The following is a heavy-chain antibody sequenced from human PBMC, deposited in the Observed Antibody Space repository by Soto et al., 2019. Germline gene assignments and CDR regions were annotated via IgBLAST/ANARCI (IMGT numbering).Heavy chain of an antibody. J-gene: IGHJ5*02. D-gene: IGHD3-10*01. CDR1: GYTFTGYY. Sequence: ASVKVSCKASGYTFTGYYMHWVRQAPGQGLEWMGWINPNSGGTNYAQKFQGWVTMTRDTSISTAYMELSRLRSDDTAVYYCARDHYYGSGSYWHWFDPWGQGTLVTVSS. CDR3: ARDHYYGSGSYWHWFDP. V-gene: IGHV1-2*04. CDR2: INPNSGGT.